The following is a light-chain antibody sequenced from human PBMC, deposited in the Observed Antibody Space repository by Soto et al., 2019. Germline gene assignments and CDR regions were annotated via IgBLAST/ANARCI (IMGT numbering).Light chain of an antibody. CDR1: QSVTSSY. CDR3: QQYGSTPWM. Sequence: IVLTQSPCTLSLSPGERATLSCRASQSVTSSYLAWYQQKPGQAPRLLIYGACSRATGIPDRFSGSGSGTDFTLTISRLEPEDFAVYYCQQYGSTPWMFGQGTKVDIK. J-gene: IGKJ1*01. V-gene: IGKV3-20*01. CDR2: GAC.